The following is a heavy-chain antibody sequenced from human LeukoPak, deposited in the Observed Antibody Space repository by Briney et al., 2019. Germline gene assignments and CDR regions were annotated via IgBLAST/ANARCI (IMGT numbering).Heavy chain of an antibody. CDR3: AKRSAAGTVGYFDY. CDR1: GFTFSSYW. V-gene: IGHV3-74*01. Sequence: GGSLRLSCVASGFTFSSYWMHWVRQAPGKGLVRVSRINDDGRITSYADSVKGRFTISRDNAKNSLYLQMNSLRPEDTALYYCAKRSAAGTVGYFDYWGQGTLVTVSS. J-gene: IGHJ4*02. D-gene: IGHD6-13*01. CDR2: INDDGRIT.